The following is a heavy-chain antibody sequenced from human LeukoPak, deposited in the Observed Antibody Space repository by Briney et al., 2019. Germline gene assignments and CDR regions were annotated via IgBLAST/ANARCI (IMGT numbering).Heavy chain of an antibody. CDR2: IWYDGSNK. D-gene: IGHD3-16*01. CDR3: ARDLGRGNTPFDY. CDR1: GFTFNTFG. V-gene: IGHV3-33*01. Sequence: GGSLRLSCAASGFTFNTFGMNWVRQAPGKGLEWVAVIWYDGSNKYYADSVKGRFTISRDNSKNTVYLQMNSLRAEDTALYYCARDLGRGNTPFDYWGQGTLVTVSS. J-gene: IGHJ4*02.